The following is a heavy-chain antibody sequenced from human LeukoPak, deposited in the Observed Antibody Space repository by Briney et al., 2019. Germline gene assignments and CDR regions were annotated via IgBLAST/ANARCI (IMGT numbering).Heavy chain of an antibody. D-gene: IGHD1-1*01. CDR2: INAGNGNT. J-gene: IGHJ4*02. CDR3: ARGSSYTNNWGIFDY. Sequence: ASVKVSCKASGYTFTNYVMHWVRQAPGQRPEWMGWINAGNGNTKYSQKFQGRVTITRDTSASTASMELSSLRSEDTAFYYCARGSSYTNNWGIFDYWGQGTLVTVSS. V-gene: IGHV1-3*01. CDR1: GYTFTNYV.